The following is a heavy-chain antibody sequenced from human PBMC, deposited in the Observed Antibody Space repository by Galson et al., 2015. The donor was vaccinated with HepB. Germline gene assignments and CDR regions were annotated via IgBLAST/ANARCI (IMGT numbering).Heavy chain of an antibody. CDR3: ARQVKARITMIRGLMTYHMDG. J-gene: IGHJ6*02. V-gene: IGHV1-69*13. D-gene: IGHD3-10*01. Sequence: SVKVSCKASGGTFSSYATVWVRQAPGQGLEWMGGIIPIFGTANYAQKFQGRVMITADESTSTVYMELSSLRSEDTAVFYCARQVKARITMIRGLMTYHMDGWGQGTTVVVSS. CDR1: GGTFSSYA. CDR2: IIPIFGTA.